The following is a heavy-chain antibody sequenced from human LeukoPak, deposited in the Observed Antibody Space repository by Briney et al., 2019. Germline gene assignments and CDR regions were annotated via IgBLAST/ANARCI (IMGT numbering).Heavy chain of an antibody. CDR2: IFHSGST. D-gene: IGHD3-10*01. Sequence: PSETLSLTCAVSGYFISSGYYWGWTRQPPGKGLEWIGSIFHSGSTYYNPSLKSRVNMSVDTSKNQISLKLSSVTAADTAVYYCARASGSYGSGSYYYYGMDVWGKGTTVTVSS. CDR1: GYFISSGYY. CDR3: ARASGSYGSGSYYYYGMDV. J-gene: IGHJ6*04. V-gene: IGHV4-38-2*01.